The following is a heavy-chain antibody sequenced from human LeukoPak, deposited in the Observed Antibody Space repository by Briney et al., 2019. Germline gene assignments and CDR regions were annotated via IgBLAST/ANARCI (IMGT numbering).Heavy chain of an antibody. CDR3: ARSDYYDTSGYFNY. Sequence: PGRSLRLSCAASGFTFSNYGMHWVRQAPGKGLEWVTVIWYDGSNKYYADSVKGRFTISRDNSKNTLYLQMNSLRAEDTAVYYCARSDYYDTSGYFNYWGQGTLVTVSS. J-gene: IGHJ4*02. D-gene: IGHD3-22*01. V-gene: IGHV3-33*01. CDR2: IWYDGSNK. CDR1: GFTFSNYG.